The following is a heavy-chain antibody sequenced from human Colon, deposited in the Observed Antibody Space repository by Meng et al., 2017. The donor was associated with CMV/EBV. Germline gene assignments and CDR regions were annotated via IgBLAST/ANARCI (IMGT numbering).Heavy chain of an antibody. CDR2: INTDGTTT. J-gene: IGHJ5*02. D-gene: IGHD6-13*01. CDR3: ARDAADSSSPAWFDP. V-gene: IGHV3-74*01. Sequence: GGSLRLSCAASGFTFSSYWMHWVRQAPGKGLVWVCRINTDGTTTSYADSVKGRFTVSRDNSKNTLYLQMDSLKAEDTAVYYCARDAADSSSPAWFDPWGQGTLVTVSS. CDR1: GFTFSSYW.